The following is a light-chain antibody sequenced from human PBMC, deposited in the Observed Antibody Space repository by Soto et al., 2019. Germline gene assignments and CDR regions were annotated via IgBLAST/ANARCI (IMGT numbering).Light chain of an antibody. Sequence: NFMLTQPHSVSESPGKTVIISCTRSSGAIANNYVHWYQHRPGSAPTTVIYDDNHRPSGVPDRFSGSIDSSSNSASLTISGLKPDDEADYYCQSYDNTNRNWVFGGGTKVTVL. CDR1: SGAIANNY. CDR2: DDN. CDR3: QSYDNTNRNWV. V-gene: IGLV6-57*04. J-gene: IGLJ3*02.